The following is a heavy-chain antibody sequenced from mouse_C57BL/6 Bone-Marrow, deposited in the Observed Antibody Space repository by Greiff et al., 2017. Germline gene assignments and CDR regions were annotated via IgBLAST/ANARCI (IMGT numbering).Heavy chain of an antibody. V-gene: IGHV1-69*02. D-gene: IGHD2-4*01. J-gene: IGHJ4*01. CDR1: GYTFTSYW. CDR2: IDPSDSYT. CDR3: ARVYDYDYYDLDD. Sequence: QVQLQQPGAELVKPGASVKLSCKASGYTFTSYWMHWVKQRPGQGLEWIGGIDPSDSYTNYNKKFKGKATLTVDKSSSTAYMQLSSLTSEDSAVYYGARVYDYDYYDLDDWGQGTTVTVSS.